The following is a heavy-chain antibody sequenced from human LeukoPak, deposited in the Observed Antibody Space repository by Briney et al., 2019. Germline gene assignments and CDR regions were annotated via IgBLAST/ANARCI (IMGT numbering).Heavy chain of an antibody. D-gene: IGHD3-16*01. J-gene: IGHJ4*02. Sequence: QPGGSLRLSCSASGFTFSTSDMHWVRQAPGKGLEYVSVITSNGGSTYYVDSVKGRFTISRDNSKNTLYLQMSSLRTEDTAVYYCMKDAPGGIDHWGQGTLVTVSS. CDR3: MKDAPGGIDH. CDR2: ITSNGGST. V-gene: IGHV3-64D*09. CDR1: GFTFSTSD.